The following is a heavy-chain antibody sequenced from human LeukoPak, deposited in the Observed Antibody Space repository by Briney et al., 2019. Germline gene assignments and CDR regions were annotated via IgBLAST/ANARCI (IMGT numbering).Heavy chain of an antibody. D-gene: IGHD6-13*01. CDR1: GYTFTSYY. V-gene: IGHV1-46*01. CDR3: ATVSGI. CDR2: INPSGGST. Sequence: ASVKVSCKASGYTFTSYYMHWVRQAPGQGLEWMGIINPSGGSTSYAQKFQGRVTMTEDTSTDTAYIELSSLRSDDTAMYYCATVSGIWGQGTLVTVSS. J-gene: IGHJ4*02.